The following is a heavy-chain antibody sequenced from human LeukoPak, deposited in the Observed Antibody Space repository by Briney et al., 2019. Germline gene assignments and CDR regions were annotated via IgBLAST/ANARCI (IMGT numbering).Heavy chain of an antibody. CDR3: ARESIRDAMVLYNWFDP. CDR2: ISYDGSNK. V-gene: IGHV3-30*19. J-gene: IGHJ5*02. Sequence: GGSLRLSCAASAFTFNNYGMHWVRQAPGKGLEWVAVISYDGSNKYYADSVKGRFTISRDNSKNTLYLQMNSLRAEDTAVYYCARESIRDAMVLYNWFDPWGQGTLVTVSS. D-gene: IGHD3-10*01. CDR1: AFTFNNYG.